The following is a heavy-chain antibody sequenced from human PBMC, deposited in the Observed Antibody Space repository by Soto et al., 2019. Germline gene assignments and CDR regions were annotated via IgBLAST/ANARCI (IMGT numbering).Heavy chain of an antibody. J-gene: IGHJ4*02. CDR1: VFTFSIYA. CDR3: ALEAPGNLVWYFDY. V-gene: IGHV3-30*14. CDR2: ISYDGSSK. D-gene: IGHD6-13*01. Sequence: RGSLLLSCASSVFTFSIYAMHWVRQAPGKGLEWVAVISYDGSSKYYADSVKGRFTISRDNSKNTLYLQMNSLRAEDTAVYYCALEAPGNLVWYFDYWGQGTMVTVSS.